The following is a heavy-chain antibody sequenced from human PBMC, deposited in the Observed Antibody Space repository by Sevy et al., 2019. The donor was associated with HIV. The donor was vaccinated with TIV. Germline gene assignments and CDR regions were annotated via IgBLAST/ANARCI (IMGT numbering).Heavy chain of an antibody. V-gene: IGHV3-21*06. D-gene: IGHD4-4*01. Sequence: GESLKISCAASGFTFDTYSMNWVRQAPGKGLEWVSFISGLSNYIYYADSVKGRFIISRDNAKNSLYLQMNSLRAEDTAVYYCARDPTSTLFDASDVWGQGTMVTVSS. CDR2: ISGLSNYI. J-gene: IGHJ3*01. CDR1: GFTFDTYS. CDR3: ARDPTSTLFDASDV.